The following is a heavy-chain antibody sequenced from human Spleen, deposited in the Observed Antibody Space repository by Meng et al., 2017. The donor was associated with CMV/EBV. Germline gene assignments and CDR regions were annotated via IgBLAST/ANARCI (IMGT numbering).Heavy chain of an antibody. D-gene: IGHD1-26*01. CDR2: INPNSGGT. J-gene: IGHJ5*02. V-gene: IGHV1-2*02. CDR1: YTFTGYY. CDR3: ARDPLVGATPSGWFDP. Sequence: YTFTGYYMHWVRQAPGQGLEWMGWINPNSGGTNYAQKSQGRVTMTRDTSISTAYMELSSLRSDDTAVYYCARDPLVGATPSGWFDPWGQGTLVTVSS.